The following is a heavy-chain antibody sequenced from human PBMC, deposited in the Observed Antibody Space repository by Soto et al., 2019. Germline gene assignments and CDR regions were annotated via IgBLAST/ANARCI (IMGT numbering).Heavy chain of an antibody. D-gene: IGHD3-22*01. CDR2: IWYDGSNK. Sequence: QVQLVESGGGVVQPGRSLRLSCAASGFTFSSYGMHWVRQAPGKGLEWVAVIWYDGSNKYYVDSVKGRFTISRDNSKNTLYLQMNRLRAEETAVYYCARDPQRANYDDSSAYYLGDYWGQGTLVTVSS. J-gene: IGHJ4*02. V-gene: IGHV3-33*01. CDR1: GFTFSSYG. CDR3: ARDPQRANYDDSSAYYLGDY.